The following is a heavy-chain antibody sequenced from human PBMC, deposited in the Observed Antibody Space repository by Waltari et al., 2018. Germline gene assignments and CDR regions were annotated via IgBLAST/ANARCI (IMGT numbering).Heavy chain of an antibody. CDR1: GDSISSSTYY. Sequence: QLQLQESGPGLVKPSETLSLTCIISGDSISSSTYYWGWVRQPPGERLEWIGSVYYNGNTYYNPSLKSRVTISVDTSKTQFSLRLSSVTATDTAVYYCARHAHNHWYDYWGQGTLVTVSS. D-gene: IGHD2-8*02. CDR3: ARHAHNHWYDY. J-gene: IGHJ4*02. CDR2: VYYNGNT. V-gene: IGHV4-39*01.